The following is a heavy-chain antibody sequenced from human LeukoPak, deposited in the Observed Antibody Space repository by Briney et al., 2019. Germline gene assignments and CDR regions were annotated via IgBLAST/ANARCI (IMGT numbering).Heavy chain of an antibody. CDR1: GFTVTTNY. Sequence: GGSLRLSCAASGFTVTTNYMTWVRQAPGKGLEWVSIIYSGGYKEYSESVKGRFTISRDNSKNTLYLQMNSLRAEDTAVYYCAIRLEYSGSKGVFDYWGQGTLVTVSP. J-gene: IGHJ4*02. V-gene: IGHV3-66*01. D-gene: IGHD1-26*01. CDR3: AIRLEYSGSKGVFDY. CDR2: IYSGGYK.